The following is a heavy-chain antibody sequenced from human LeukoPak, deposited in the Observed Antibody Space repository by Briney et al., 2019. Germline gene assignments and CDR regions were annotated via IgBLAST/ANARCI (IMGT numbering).Heavy chain of an antibody. Sequence: PGGSLRLSCAASGLTCSSYSMNWVRQAPGKGLEWISYITPSSSSIYYADSVRGRFTTSRDNAKNSMYLQMNSLRTEDTAVYYCARSVSYYYDGSARGAFDVWGQGTMVTVSS. CDR2: ITPSSSSI. CDR1: GLTCSSYS. CDR3: ARSVSYYYDGSARGAFDV. J-gene: IGHJ3*01. D-gene: IGHD3-22*01. V-gene: IGHV3-48*01.